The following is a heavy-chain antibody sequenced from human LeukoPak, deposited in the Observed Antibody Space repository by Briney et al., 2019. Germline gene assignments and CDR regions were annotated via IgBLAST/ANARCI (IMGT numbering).Heavy chain of an antibody. CDR3: ARDGYSFGHDFDY. CDR2: IKGDGSST. J-gene: IGHJ4*02. V-gene: IGHV3-74*01. Sequence: PGGSLRLSCAASGFTFSSYWMHWVRHTPGKGLVWVSRIKGDGSSTSYAGSVKGRFTISRDNAKNTLYLQMNSLRAEDTAVYYCARDGYSFGHDFDYWGQGTLVTVSS. CDR1: GFTFSSYW. D-gene: IGHD5-18*01.